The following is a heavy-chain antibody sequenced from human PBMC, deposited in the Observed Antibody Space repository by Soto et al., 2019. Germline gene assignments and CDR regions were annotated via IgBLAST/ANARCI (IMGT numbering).Heavy chain of an antibody. Sequence: WGSLRLSCAASGFTFSSYWMSWVRQAPGKGLEWVANIKQDGSEKYYVDSVKGRFTISRDNAKNSLYLQMNSLRAEDTAVYYCARNLYYDFWSGYSVDYYYMDVWGKGTTVTVSS. J-gene: IGHJ6*03. CDR3: ARNLYYDFWSGYSVDYYYMDV. D-gene: IGHD3-3*01. CDR2: IKQDGSEK. CDR1: GFTFSSYW. V-gene: IGHV3-7*01.